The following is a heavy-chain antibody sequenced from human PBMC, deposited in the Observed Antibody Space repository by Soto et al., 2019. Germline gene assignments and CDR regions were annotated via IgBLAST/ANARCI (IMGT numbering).Heavy chain of an antibody. Sequence: SEPLSLTCTVSGGSISSYYWSWIRQPPGKGLEWIGYIYYSGSTNYNPSLKSRVTISVDTSKNQFSLKLSSVTAADTAVYYCARLGPAAIHYWGQGTLVTVSS. V-gene: IGHV4-59*01. CDR1: GGSISSYY. D-gene: IGHD2-2*01. CDR3: ARLGPAAIHY. CDR2: IYYSGST. J-gene: IGHJ4*02.